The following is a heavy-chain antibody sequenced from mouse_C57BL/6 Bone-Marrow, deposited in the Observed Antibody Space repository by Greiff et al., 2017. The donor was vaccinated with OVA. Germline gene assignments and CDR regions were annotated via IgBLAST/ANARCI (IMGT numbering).Heavy chain of an antibody. D-gene: IGHD4-1*01. CDR1: GYSFTGYY. V-gene: IGHV1-42*01. CDR3: ARGELGLFDY. J-gene: IGHJ2*01. Sequence: VQLQQSGPELVKPGASVKISCKASGYSFTGYYMNWVKQSPEKSLEWIGEINPSTGGTTYNQKFKAKATLTVDKSTITAYMQLKSLTSEDSAVYYCARGELGLFDYWGQGTTLTVSS. CDR2: INPSTGGT.